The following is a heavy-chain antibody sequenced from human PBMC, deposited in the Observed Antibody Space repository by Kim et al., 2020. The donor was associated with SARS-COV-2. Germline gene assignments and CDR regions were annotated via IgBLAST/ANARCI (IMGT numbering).Heavy chain of an antibody. J-gene: IGHJ4*02. CDR1: GFTFRSYE. CDR3: TGWRGSGFYFDY. Sequence: GGSLRLSCAASGFTFRSYEINWVRQAPGKGLEWVSYISTSGSTIYYADSVKGRFSISRDNAKNSLFLQMNSLRAEDTAVYYCTGWRGSGFYFDYWRQGTLVTVSS. CDR2: ISTSGSTI. D-gene: IGHD3-10*01. V-gene: IGHV3-48*03.